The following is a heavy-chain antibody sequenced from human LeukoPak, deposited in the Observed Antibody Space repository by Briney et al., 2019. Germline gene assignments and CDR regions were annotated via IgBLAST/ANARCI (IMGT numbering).Heavy chain of an antibody. J-gene: IGHJ4*02. Sequence: GGSLRLSCAASGFTFSDHYMDWVRQAPGKGLEWVGRTRKKVNSYTTEYAASVKGRFTISRDDSKNSLYLQMNSLKTEDTAVYYCARAYGSGTYPFDYWGQGTLVTVSS. V-gene: IGHV3-72*01. CDR2: TRKKVNSYTT. CDR3: ARAYGSGTYPFDY. D-gene: IGHD3-10*01. CDR1: GFTFSDHY.